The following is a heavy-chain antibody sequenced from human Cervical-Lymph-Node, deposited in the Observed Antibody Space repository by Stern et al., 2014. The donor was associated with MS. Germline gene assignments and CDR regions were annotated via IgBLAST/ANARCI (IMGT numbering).Heavy chain of an antibody. Sequence: EVQLVESGGGLVQPGGSLRLSCAASGFTFSSYWMHWVRQAPGKGLVWGSRINSDGSSTSYSGSVKGRFPNPRDHAKNPLYLQMNSLRAEDPAVYYCATRGYSSSLSGMGVWGQGTPVPVS. V-gene: IGHV3-74*02. CDR3: ATRGYSSSLSGMGV. D-gene: IGHD6-13*01. CDR2: INSDGSST. J-gene: IGHJ6*02. CDR1: GFTFSSYW.